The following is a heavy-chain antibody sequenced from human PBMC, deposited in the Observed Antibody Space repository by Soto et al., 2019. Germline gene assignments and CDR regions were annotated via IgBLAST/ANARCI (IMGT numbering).Heavy chain of an antibody. Sequence: QVQLVESGGGVVQPGRSLRLSCAASGFTFSSYAMHWVRQAPGKGLERVTIISYDGSNKYYADFVKGRFTISRDTSKNTLYLQMNSLGTEDTAVYYCARGAAAGIDYYAMDVWGQGTTVTVSS. J-gene: IGHJ6*02. D-gene: IGHD6-13*01. CDR1: GFTFSSYA. CDR3: ARGAAAGIDYYAMDV. CDR2: ISYDGSNK. V-gene: IGHV3-30-3*01.